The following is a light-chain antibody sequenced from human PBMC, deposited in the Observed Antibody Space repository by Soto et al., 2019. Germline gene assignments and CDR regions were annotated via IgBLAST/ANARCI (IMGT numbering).Light chain of an antibody. V-gene: IGLV2-11*01. J-gene: IGLJ1*01. CDR2: DVS. Sequence: QSVLTQPRSVSGSPGQSVTISCTGTSSVVGGYNYVSWYQQHPGKAPKLMIYDVSKRPSGVPDRFSGSKSGNAASLTISGLQAEDEADYYCCSYAGISFYVFGTGTKVTVL. CDR3: CSYAGISFYV. CDR1: SSVVGGYNY.